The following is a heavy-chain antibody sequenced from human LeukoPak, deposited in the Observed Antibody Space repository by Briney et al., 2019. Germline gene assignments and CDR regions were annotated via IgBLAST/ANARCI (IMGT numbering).Heavy chain of an antibody. V-gene: IGHV4-4*07. CDR2: IYHSGST. J-gene: IGHJ4*02. D-gene: IGHD5-18*01. Sequence: PSETLSLTCTVSGGSISSYYWSWIRQPAGKGLEWSGSIYHSGSTYYNPSLKSRVTISVDTSKNQFSLKLSSVTAADTAVYYCARGARAYTYDYWGQGTLVTVSA. CDR3: ARGARAYTYDY. CDR1: GGSISSYY.